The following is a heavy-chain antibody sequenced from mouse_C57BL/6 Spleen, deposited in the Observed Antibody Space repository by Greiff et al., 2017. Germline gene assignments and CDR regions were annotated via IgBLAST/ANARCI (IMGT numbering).Heavy chain of an antibody. V-gene: IGHV1-82*01. CDR1: GYAFSSSW. D-gene: IGHD2-4*01. CDR2: IYPNSGGT. CDR3: ARWDDYGYFDY. J-gene: IGHJ2*01. Sequence: VQLQQSGPELVKPGASVKISCKASGYAFSSSWMNWVKQRPGKGLEWIGRIYPNSGGTKYNEKFKSKATLTVDKPSSTAYMQLSSLTSEDSAVYYCARWDDYGYFDYWGQGTTLTVSS.